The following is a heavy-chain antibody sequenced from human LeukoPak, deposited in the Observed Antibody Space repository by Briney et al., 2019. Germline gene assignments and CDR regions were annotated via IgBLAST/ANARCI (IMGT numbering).Heavy chain of an antibody. CDR1: GFTFSSYW. CDR3: ARECYDFWSGYYRDYYGMDV. V-gene: IGHV3-7*01. D-gene: IGHD3-3*01. Sequence: GGSLRLSCAASGFTFSSYWMSWVRQAPGKGLEWVANIKQDGSEKYYVDSVKGRFTISRDNAKNSLYLQMNSLRAEDTAVYYCARECYDFWSGYYRDYYGMDVWGQGTTVTVSS. CDR2: IKQDGSEK. J-gene: IGHJ6*02.